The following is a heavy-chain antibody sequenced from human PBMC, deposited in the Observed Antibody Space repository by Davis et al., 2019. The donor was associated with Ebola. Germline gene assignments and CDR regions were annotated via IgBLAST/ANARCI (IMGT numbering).Heavy chain of an antibody. Sequence: PSETLSLTCTVSGSSISSHYWSWIRQPPGKGLEWIGYIYYSGSTNYNPSLKSRVTISVDTSKNQFSLKLSSVTAADTAVYYCARGLYDFWSGTPGGGMDVWGQGTTVTVSS. CDR3: ARGLYDFWSGTPGGGMDV. V-gene: IGHV4-59*11. D-gene: IGHD3-3*01. J-gene: IGHJ6*02. CDR2: IYYSGST. CDR1: GSSISSHY.